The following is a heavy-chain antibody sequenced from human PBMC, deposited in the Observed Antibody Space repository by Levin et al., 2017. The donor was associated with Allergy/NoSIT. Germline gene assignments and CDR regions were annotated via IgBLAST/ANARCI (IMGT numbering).Heavy chain of an antibody. V-gene: IGHV4-59*01. Sequence: SETLSLTCTVSGGSISGNYWSWIRQPPGKGLEWIGYIYSTGSTNYNPSLKSRVTISVDMSKNQFSLNLSSVTAADTAVYYRARDQSGYDSDYYYYIDVWGKGTTVTVSS. D-gene: IGHD5-12*01. J-gene: IGHJ6*03. CDR3: ARDQSGYDSDYYYYIDV. CDR1: GGSISGNY. CDR2: IYSTGST.